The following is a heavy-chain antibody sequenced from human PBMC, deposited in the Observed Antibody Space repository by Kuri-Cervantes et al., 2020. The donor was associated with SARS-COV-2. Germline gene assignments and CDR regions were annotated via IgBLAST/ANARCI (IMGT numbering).Heavy chain of an antibody. CDR1: GFTFNNYA. CDR3: ARGRVGVQDF. J-gene: IGHJ4*02. Sequence: GESPKIPCAASGFTFNNYAMHWVRQTPGEGLEWVAITSYDGTSKYYADSVKGRFTISRDNSKNTLYLQMNNLRGDDTAVYFCARGRVGVQDFWGQGTLVTVSS. V-gene: IGHV3-30-3*01. D-gene: IGHD2-21*01. CDR2: TSYDGTSK.